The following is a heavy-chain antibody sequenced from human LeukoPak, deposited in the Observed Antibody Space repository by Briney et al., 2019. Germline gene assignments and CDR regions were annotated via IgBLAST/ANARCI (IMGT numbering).Heavy chain of an antibody. V-gene: IGHV4-39*07. CDR1: GGSISSSSYY. Sequence: SETLSLTCTVSGGSISSSSYYWGWIRQPPGKGLEWIGSIYYSGSTYYNPSLKSRVTISVDTSKNQFSLKLSSVTAADTAVYYCARAAWQQGPHGAFDIWGQGTMVTVSS. J-gene: IGHJ3*02. CDR2: IYYSGST. CDR3: ARAAWQQGPHGAFDI. D-gene: IGHD6-13*01.